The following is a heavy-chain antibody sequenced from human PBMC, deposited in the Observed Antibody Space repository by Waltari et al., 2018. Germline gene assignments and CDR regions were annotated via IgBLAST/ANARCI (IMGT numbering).Heavy chain of an antibody. CDR2: IIPILGIA. J-gene: IGHJ4*02. CDR3: VTKRDYYDSSGYSSPLDY. D-gene: IGHD3-22*01. CDR1: GGTFSSYA. Sequence: QVQLGQSGAEVKKPGSSVTVSCKASGGTFSSYAISWGRADAGHGLEWMGRIIPILGIANYAQKFQGRVTITADKSTSTAYMELSSLRSEDTAVYYCVTKRDYYDSSGYSSPLDYWGQGTLVTVSS. V-gene: IGHV1-69*04.